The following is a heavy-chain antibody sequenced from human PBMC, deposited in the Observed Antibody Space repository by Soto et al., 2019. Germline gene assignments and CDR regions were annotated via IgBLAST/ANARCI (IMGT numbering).Heavy chain of an antibody. D-gene: IGHD3-10*01. Sequence: GGSLRLSCAASGFTFSSYAMSWVRQAPGKGLEWVSAISGSGGSTYYADSVKGRFTISRDNSKNTLYLQMNSLRAEDTAVYYCARDYGSGSYSSGPDAFDIWGQGTMVTVSS. CDR2: ISGSGGST. CDR1: GFTFSSYA. J-gene: IGHJ3*02. CDR3: ARDYGSGSYSSGPDAFDI. V-gene: IGHV3-23*01.